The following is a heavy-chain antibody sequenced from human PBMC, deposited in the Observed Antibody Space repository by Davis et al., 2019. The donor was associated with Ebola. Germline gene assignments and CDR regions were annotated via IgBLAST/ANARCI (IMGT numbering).Heavy chain of an antibody. V-gene: IGHV4-30-4*01. CDR3: ARGSGLMVYGDAFDI. Sequence: PSETLSLTCTVSGGSISSGDYYWSWIRQPPGKGLEWIGYIYYSGSTYYNPSLKSRVTISVDTSKNQFSLKLSSVTAADTAVYYCARGSGLMVYGDAFDIWGQGTMVTVSS. J-gene: IGHJ3*02. CDR1: GGSISSGDYY. D-gene: IGHD2-8*01. CDR2: IYYSGST.